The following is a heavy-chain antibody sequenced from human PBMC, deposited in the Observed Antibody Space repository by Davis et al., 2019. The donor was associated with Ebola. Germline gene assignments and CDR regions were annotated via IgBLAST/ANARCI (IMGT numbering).Heavy chain of an antibody. J-gene: IGHJ4*02. CDR2: FNPHNGNT. CDR3: ARAQFPTTSDH. CDR1: GYTFTSYG. D-gene: IGHD1-1*01. Sequence: ASVQVSCKASGYTFTSYGITWVRQAPGQGLEWMGWFNPHNGNTNYAQNVQGRVTMTTDTSTSTAYMEVGILRSDDTAVYYCARAQFPTTSDHWGQGTLVTVSS. V-gene: IGHV1-18*04.